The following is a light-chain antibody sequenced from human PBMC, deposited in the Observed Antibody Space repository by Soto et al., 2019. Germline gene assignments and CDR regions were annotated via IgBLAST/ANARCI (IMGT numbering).Light chain of an antibody. J-gene: IGKJ1*01. V-gene: IGKV3-20*01. Sequence: EIVLTQSPGTLSLSPGERATLSCRDSQSVSSSYLAWYQQKPGQAPRLLIYGASSRATGIPDRFSGSGSGTDFTFTISRLEPEDFAVYYCQQYGSSRWTFGQGTKVDIK. CDR2: GAS. CDR3: QQYGSSRWT. CDR1: QSVSSSY.